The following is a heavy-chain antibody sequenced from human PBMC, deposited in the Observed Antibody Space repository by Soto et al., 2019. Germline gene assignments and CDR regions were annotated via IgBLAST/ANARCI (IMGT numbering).Heavy chain of an antibody. V-gene: IGHV3-23*01. J-gene: IGHJ5*02. CDR1: GFTFSSFA. CDR3: ARGQRALITYGPFDP. CDR2: FSGTGGYT. Sequence: GGSLRLSCAASGFTFSSFAMSWVRQAPGKGLEWVSTFSGTGGYTYYADSVKGRFTISRDDSKNTLLLHMNSLRAADTAVYYCARGQRALITYGPFDPWGQGTLVTVSS. D-gene: IGHD4-17*01.